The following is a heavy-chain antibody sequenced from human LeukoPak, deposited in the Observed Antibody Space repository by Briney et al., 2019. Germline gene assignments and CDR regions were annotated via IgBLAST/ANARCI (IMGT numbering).Heavy chain of an antibody. V-gene: IGHV3-9*03. J-gene: IGHJ4*02. CDR3: AKATPGIAVAGSFDY. CDR1: GFTFDDYA. Sequence: GRSLRLSCAASGFTFDDYAMHWVRRAPGKGLEGVSGISWNSGSIGCADSVKGRFTISRDNAKNSLYLQMNSLRAEDMALYYCAKATPGIAVAGSFDYWGQGTLVTVSS. D-gene: IGHD6-19*01. CDR2: ISWNSGSI.